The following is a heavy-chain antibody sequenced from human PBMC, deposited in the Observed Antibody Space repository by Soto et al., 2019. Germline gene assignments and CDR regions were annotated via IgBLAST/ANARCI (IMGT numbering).Heavy chain of an antibody. J-gene: IGHJ3*02. CDR2: INPNSGGT. D-gene: IGHD3-22*01. CDR3: ARSFAGFRVYDSSGHDAFDI. Sequence: ASVEVSCKASGYTFTGYYMHWVRQAPGQGLEWMGWINPNSGGTNYAQKFQGRVTMTRDTSISTAYMELSRLRSDDTAVYYCARSFAGFRVYDSSGHDAFDIWGQGTMVTVSS. V-gene: IGHV1-2*02. CDR1: GYTFTGYY.